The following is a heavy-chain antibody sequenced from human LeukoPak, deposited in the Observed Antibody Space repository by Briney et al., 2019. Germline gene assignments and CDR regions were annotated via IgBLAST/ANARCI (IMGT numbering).Heavy chain of an antibody. J-gene: IGHJ4*02. CDR2: ISGYNGNT. V-gene: IGHV1-18*01. Sequence: DSVKVSCKASGYTFTSYGISWVRQAPGQGLEWMGWISGYNGNTNYAQKLQGRVTMTTDTSTSTVYMELRSLRSDDTAVYYCAREEVRRAVAGYFDNWGQGTLVTVSS. CDR1: GYTFTSYG. D-gene: IGHD6-19*01. CDR3: AREEVRRAVAGYFDN.